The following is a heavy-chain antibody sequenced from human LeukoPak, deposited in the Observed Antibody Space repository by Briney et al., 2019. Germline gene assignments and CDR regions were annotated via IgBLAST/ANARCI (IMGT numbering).Heavy chain of an antibody. D-gene: IGHD5-24*01. CDR1: GFTFSSYG. CDR3: AREMMATDEGDY. CDR2: IWYDGSNK. V-gene: IGHV3-33*01. Sequence: QPGGSLRLSCAASGFTFSSYGMHWVRQAPGKGLEWVAVIWYDGSNKYYADSVKGRFTISRDNSKNTLYLQMNSLRAEDTAVYYCAREMMATDEGDYWGQGTLVTVSS. J-gene: IGHJ4*02.